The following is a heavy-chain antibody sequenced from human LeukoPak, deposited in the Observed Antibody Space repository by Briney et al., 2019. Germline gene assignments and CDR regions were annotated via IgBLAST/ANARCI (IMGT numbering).Heavy chain of an antibody. J-gene: IGHJ4*02. CDR1: GYSFTNYW. Sequence: GESLKISWEGSGYSFTNYWIGWVRQMPGKGLEWMGLIYPGDSDTKYSPSFQGQVTISADTSISTAYLQRSRLKASDAAMYYCATGRRSIGSYDVAYWGQGTLVTVSS. D-gene: IGHD1-26*01. CDR2: IYPGDSDT. V-gene: IGHV5-51*01. CDR3: ATGRRSIGSYDVAY.